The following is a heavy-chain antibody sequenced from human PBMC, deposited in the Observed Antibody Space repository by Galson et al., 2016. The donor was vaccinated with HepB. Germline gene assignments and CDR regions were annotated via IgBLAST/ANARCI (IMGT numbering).Heavy chain of an antibody. J-gene: IGHJ4*02. V-gene: IGHV1-8*01. CDR2: MNPKSGTS. CDR1: GYTFTTYD. D-gene: IGHD6-25*01. Sequence: SVKVSCKASGYTFTTYDINWVRQAAGQGLEWMGWMNPKSGTSVYAPKFQDRVTMTRNASISTAYIQLRSLTSDDTAVYYCAGGGYGGYLFYWGQGARVTVSS. CDR3: AGGGYGGYLFY.